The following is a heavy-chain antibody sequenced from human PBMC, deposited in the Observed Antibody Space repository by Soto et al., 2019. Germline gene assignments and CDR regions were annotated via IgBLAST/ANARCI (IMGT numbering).Heavy chain of an antibody. CDR2: IYWDDDK. CDR3: VSDSSGWYRFDY. CDR1: GFSLSSSGVG. D-gene: IGHD6-19*01. J-gene: IGHJ4*02. V-gene: IGHV2-5*02. Sequence: QITLKESGPTLVRPTQTLTLTCTFSGFSLSSSGVGVGWIRQPPGKALEWLALIYWDDDKRYSPSLRSRLSITTDISTNQVVLTMTNMDPVHSSPYYSVSDSSGWYRFDYWGQGTLVTVSS.